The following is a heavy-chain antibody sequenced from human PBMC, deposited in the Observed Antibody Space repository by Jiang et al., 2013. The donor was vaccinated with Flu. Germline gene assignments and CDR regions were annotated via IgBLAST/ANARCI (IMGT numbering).Heavy chain of an antibody. D-gene: IGHD6-13*01. J-gene: IGHJ4*02. CDR1: SSYA. CDR2: INPIFGTT. CDR3: AREGTGYSSSQFDY. V-gene: IGHV1-69*01. Sequence: SSYAMNWVRQAPGQGLEWMGGINPIFGTTDYAQKFQGRVTITADESMTTLYMELSSLRSDDAAVYYCAREGTGYSSSQFDYWGQGTLVTVSS.